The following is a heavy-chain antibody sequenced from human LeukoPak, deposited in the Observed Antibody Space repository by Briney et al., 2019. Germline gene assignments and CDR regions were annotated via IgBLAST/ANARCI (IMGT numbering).Heavy chain of an antibody. D-gene: IGHD2-21*02. CDR1: GDTFSSYA. Sequence: SVKVSCKASGDTFSSYAISWLRQAPGQGLEWMGRIIPILGIANYAQQFQGRVTITADKSTSTAYMELSSLRSEDTAVYYCARDCGDCYAGYYGMDVWGQGTTVTVSS. V-gene: IGHV1-69*04. CDR3: ARDCGDCYAGYYGMDV. CDR2: IIPILGIA. J-gene: IGHJ6*02.